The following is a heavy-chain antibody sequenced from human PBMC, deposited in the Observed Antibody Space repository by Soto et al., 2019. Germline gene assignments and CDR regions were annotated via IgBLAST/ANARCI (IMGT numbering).Heavy chain of an antibody. Sequence: SETLSLTCTVSGGSISCSSSYWGWVRQPPGKGLEWIGSIYYLGNTYYNPSLGSRVTISVDTSKNQFSLKLRSVTAADTAVFYCAGLYPYESSGYHLNYWAQGALVTVSS. CDR2: IYYLGNT. CDR3: AGLYPYESSGYHLNY. CDR1: GGSISCSSSY. J-gene: IGHJ4*02. V-gene: IGHV4-39*01. D-gene: IGHD3-22*01.